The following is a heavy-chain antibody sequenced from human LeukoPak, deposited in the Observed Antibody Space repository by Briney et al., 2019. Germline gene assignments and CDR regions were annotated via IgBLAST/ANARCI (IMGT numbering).Heavy chain of an antibody. CDR2: ISYSGST. CDR3: ARGQAALWFGEL. V-gene: IGHV4-61*01. J-gene: IGHJ4*02. D-gene: IGHD3-10*01. CDR1: GGSVSSGSDY. Sequence: PSETLSLTCTVSGGSVSSGSDYWSWIRPPPGKGLEGIGHISYSGSTNYNPSLKSRVTISLDTSKNQLSLKLSSVTTADTAVYYCARGQAALWFGELWGQGTLVTVSS.